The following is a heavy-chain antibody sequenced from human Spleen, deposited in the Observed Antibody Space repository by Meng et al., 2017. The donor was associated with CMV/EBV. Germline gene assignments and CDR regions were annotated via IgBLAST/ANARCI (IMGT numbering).Heavy chain of an antibody. CDR2: IYYSGST. CDR3: AWRLDY. CDR1: GGSISSYY. Sequence: QVQLQESGPGLVKPSETLSLTCTVSGGSISSYYWSWIRQPPGKGLEWIGYIYYSGSTNYNPSLKSRVTISVDTSKNQFSLKLSSVTAADTAVYYCAWRLDYWGQGTLVTVSS. J-gene: IGHJ4*02. D-gene: IGHD1-1*01. V-gene: IGHV4-59*08.